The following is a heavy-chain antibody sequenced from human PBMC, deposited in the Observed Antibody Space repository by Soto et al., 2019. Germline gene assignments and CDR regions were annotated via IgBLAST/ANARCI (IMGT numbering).Heavy chain of an antibody. CDR2: ISAYNGNT. D-gene: IGHD2-2*01. V-gene: IGHV1-18*01. Sequence: ASVKVSCKASGYTFTSYGISWVRQAPGQGLEWMGWISAYNGNTNYAQKLQGRVTMTTDTSTSTAYMELRSLRSDDTAVYYCERVRYKLPNYYYMDVWGKGTTVTVSS. CDR3: ERVRYKLPNYYYMDV. J-gene: IGHJ6*03. CDR1: GYTFTSYG.